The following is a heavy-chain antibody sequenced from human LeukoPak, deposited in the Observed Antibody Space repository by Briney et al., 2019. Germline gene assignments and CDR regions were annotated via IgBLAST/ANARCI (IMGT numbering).Heavy chain of an antibody. V-gene: IGHV1-8*01. CDR3: ARTSREYNWNGLYYYYYMDV. CDR2: MNPNSGNT. Sequence: ASVKVSCKASGYTFTSYDINWVRQATGQGLEWMGWMNPNSGNTGYAQKFQGRVTMTRNTSISTAYMELSSLRSEDTAVYYCARTSREYNWNGLYYYYYMDVWGKGTTVTVSS. D-gene: IGHD1-1*01. CDR1: GYTFTSYD. J-gene: IGHJ6*03.